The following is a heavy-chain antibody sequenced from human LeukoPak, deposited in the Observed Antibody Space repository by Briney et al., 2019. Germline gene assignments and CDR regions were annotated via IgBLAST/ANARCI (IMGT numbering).Heavy chain of an antibody. Sequence: PSETLSLTCAVYVGSFSGYYWSWIRQPPGKGLEWIGEINHSGSTNYNPSLKSRVTISVDTSKNQFSLKLSSVTAADTAVYYCARAAKQWLVRYFDYWGQGTLVTVSS. CDR3: ARAAKQWLVRYFDY. D-gene: IGHD6-19*01. V-gene: IGHV4-34*01. CDR2: INHSGST. J-gene: IGHJ4*02. CDR1: VGSFSGYY.